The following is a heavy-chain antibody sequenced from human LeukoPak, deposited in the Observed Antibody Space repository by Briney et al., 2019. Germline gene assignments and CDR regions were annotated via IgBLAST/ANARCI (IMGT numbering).Heavy chain of an antibody. CDR2: IYPGDSDT. Sequence: GDSRKISGKCSGYSFTSYWIGGVRQMPGKGLEWMGIIYPGDSDTRYSPPYQGQVTISDDKSISTAYLQWSSLTASDTAMYFCARQGGYGDYGYWGQGPLVTVSS. D-gene: IGHD4-17*01. J-gene: IGHJ4*02. V-gene: IGHV5-51*01. CDR3: ARQGGYGDYGY. CDR1: GYSFTSYW.